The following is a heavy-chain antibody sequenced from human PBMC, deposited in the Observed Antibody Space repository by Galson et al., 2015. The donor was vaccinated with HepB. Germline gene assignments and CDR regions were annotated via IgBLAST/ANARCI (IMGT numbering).Heavy chain of an antibody. J-gene: IGHJ3*02. Sequence: PALVKPTQTLTLTCTFSGFSLSTSGMRVSWIRQPPGKALEWLARIDWDDDKFYSTSLRTRLTISKDTSKNQVVLTMTNMDPVDTATYYCARIGDSSGVNDAFDIWGQGTMVTVSS. CDR1: GFSLSTSGMR. D-gene: IGHD6-19*01. V-gene: IGHV2-70*04. CDR2: IDWDDDK. CDR3: ARIGDSSGVNDAFDI.